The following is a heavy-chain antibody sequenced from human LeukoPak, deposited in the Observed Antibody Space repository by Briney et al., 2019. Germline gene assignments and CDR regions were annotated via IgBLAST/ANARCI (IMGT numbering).Heavy chain of an antibody. J-gene: IGHJ4*02. V-gene: IGHV3-11*03. CDR3: ARTVGRGPGGHFDY. D-gene: IGHD4-23*01. CDR1: GFIFRGYY. Sequence: PGGSLRLSCAASGFIFRGYYMSWLRQAPGKGLEWVAYISDSGSYTNHADSVRGRFTISRDNAKKSLFLQMINLRADDTAVYFCARTVGRGPGGHFDYWGQGALVTVSS. CDR2: ISDSGSYT.